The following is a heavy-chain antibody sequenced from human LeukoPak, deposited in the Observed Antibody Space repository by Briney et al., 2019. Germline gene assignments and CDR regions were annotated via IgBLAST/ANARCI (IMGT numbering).Heavy chain of an antibody. Sequence: ASVKVSFKASVYICTKYVVHWLRQWPGQRPEWRVWIKACNGDTKYSQNFQDRLTIIRDTSASTVYMELSSLTSEDTALYYCARDDCGDTCYPGGYWGQGTLVTVSS. CDR2: IKACNGDT. D-gene: IGHD2-21*01. CDR1: VYICTKYV. J-gene: IGHJ4*02. CDR3: ARDDCGDTCYPGGY. V-gene: IGHV1-3*01.